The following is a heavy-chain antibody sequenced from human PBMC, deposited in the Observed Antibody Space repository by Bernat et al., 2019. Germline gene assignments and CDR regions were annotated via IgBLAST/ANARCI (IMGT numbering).Heavy chain of an antibody. J-gene: IGHJ4*02. D-gene: IGHD3-16*02. Sequence: QVQLVQSGAKVKKPGASVKVSCKASGYTFTSYGISWVRQAPGQGLEWMGWISAYNSNTNYAQKLQGRVTMTTDTSTSTAYMELRSLRSDDTAVYYCASHKVTFGGVIVEDYWGQGTLVTVSS. CDR3: ASHKVTFGGVIVEDY. V-gene: IGHV1-18*01. CDR1: GYTFTSYG. CDR2: ISAYNSNT.